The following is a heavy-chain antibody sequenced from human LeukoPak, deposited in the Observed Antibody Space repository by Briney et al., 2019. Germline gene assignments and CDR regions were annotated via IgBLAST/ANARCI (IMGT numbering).Heavy chain of an antibody. D-gene: IGHD2-21*01. CDR2: MNPNSGNT. V-gene: IGHV1-8*03. J-gene: IGHJ5*02. CDR3: ARAEAYCGGDCYSDWFDP. Sequence: GASVKGSCKASGYTFTSYDINWVRQATGQGLEWVGWMNPNSGNTGYAQKFQGRVTITRNTSISTAYMELSSLRSEDTAVYYCARAEAYCGGDCYSDWFDPWGQGTLVTVSS. CDR1: GYTFTSYD.